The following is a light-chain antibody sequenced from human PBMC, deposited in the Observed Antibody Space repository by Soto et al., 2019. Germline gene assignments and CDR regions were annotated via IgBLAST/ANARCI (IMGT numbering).Light chain of an antibody. V-gene: IGKV1D-12*01. Sequence: DIQMNQSPSSVSASVGDRVTITCRASQGISSWLAWYQQKPGKAPKLLIYAASSSQIGVPSRFSGSGSGKEFALTISSLQPEDFATYYCQQANRVPLTFGGGTKVEIK. CDR3: QQANRVPLT. CDR2: AAS. CDR1: QGISSW. J-gene: IGKJ4*01.